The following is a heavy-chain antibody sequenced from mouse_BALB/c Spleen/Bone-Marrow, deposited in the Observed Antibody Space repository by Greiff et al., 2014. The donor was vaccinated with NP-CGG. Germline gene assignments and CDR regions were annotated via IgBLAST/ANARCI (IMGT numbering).Heavy chain of an antibody. J-gene: IGHJ4*01. Sequence: QVQLQQSGPELVKPGASVRISCKASGYTFTSFYIYWVRQRPGQGLEWIGWIYPGDFNTKYNEKFKGKATLTADKSSSTASMQLSSLTSEDSAVYFCARKSQRAYDSMNYWGQGTSVTVS. CDR3: ARKSQRAYDSMNY. CDR2: IYPGDFNT. D-gene: IGHD2-4*01. V-gene: IGHV1S56*01. CDR1: GYTFTSFY.